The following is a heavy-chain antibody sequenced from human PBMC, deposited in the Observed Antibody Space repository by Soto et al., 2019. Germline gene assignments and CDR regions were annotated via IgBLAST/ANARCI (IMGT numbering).Heavy chain of an antibody. V-gene: IGHV3-23*01. CDR3: AKTGRSGYYFVWYFDL. CDR2: ISGSGGST. CDR1: GFTFSSYA. Sequence: GGSLRLSCAASGFTFSSYAMSWVRQAPGKGLEWVSAISGSGGSTYYADSVKGRFTISRDNSKNTLYLQMNSLRAEDTAVYYCAKTGRSGYYFVWYFDLWGRGTLVTVSS. J-gene: IGHJ2*01. D-gene: IGHD3-22*01.